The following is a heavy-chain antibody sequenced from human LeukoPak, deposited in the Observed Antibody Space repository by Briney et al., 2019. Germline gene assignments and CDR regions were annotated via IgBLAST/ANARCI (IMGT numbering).Heavy chain of an antibody. CDR3: ARAPNLKARPYHYFDY. V-gene: IGHV3-21*01. J-gene: IGHJ4*02. CDR2: ISSSSSYI. CDR1: GFTFSSYS. Sequence: GGSLRLSCAASGFTFSSYSMNWVRQAPGKGLEWVSSISSSSSYIYYADSVKGRFTISRDNAKNSLYLQMNSLRAEDTAVYYRARAPNLKARPYHYFDYWGQGTLVTVSS.